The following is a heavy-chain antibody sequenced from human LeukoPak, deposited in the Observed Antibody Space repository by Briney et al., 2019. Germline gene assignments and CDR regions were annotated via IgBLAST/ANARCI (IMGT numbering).Heavy chain of an antibody. Sequence: AGGSLRLSCAASGFMFDDYAMHWVRQAPGKGLEWVSLINWDGGSTYYADSVKGRFTISRDNSKNSLYLQMNSLRAEDTAVYYCARGGTSGYSSSLHFWGGNYYFDYWGQGTLVTVSS. V-gene: IGHV3-43D*03. CDR2: INWDGGST. CDR1: GFMFDDYA. D-gene: IGHD6-13*01. J-gene: IGHJ4*02. CDR3: ARGGTSGYSSSLHFWGGNYYFDY.